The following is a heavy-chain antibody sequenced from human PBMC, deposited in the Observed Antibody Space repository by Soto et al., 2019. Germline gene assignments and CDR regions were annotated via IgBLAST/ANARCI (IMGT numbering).Heavy chain of an antibody. CDR1: GDTFNFYS. J-gene: IGHJ4*02. CDR2: VNPILSLS. CDR3: ATSYGSGYRAFDY. D-gene: IGHD3-10*01. V-gene: IGHV1-69*02. Sequence: QVQLVQSGAEVKRPGSSVKVSCKASGDTFNFYSINWLRQAPGLGLEWLGRVNPILSLSNYAQRFQGRVPMTADKSKSTAYMILISLTSEDTAIYYCATSYGSGYRAFDYWGQGALVTVSS.